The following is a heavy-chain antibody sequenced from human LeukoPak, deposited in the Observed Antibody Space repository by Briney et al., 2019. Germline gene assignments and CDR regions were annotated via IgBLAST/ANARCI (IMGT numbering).Heavy chain of an antibody. CDR2: TCCSGIT. J-gene: IGHJ4*02. D-gene: IGHD4-17*01. CDR3: ARGASDLTYDYGVN. Sequence: TTSETLSLTCSVSGDSISSSTHYWGWIRQPPGKGLEWIGSTCCSGITFYNPSLKSRVTILVDTSKNQFSLKLTSVTAADTAVYYCARGASDLTYDYGVNWGQGTLVTVSS. V-gene: IGHV4-39*07. CDR1: GDSISSSTHY.